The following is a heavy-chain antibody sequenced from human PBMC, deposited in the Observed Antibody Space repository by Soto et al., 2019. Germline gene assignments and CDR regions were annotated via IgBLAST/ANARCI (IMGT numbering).Heavy chain of an antibody. V-gene: IGHV3-21*01. J-gene: IGHJ5*02. D-gene: IGHD2-21*01. CDR1: GFTFSSYS. CDR3: AALAGGVFGWFDP. CDR2: ISSSSSYI. Sequence: TGGSLRLSCAASGFTFSSYSMNWVRQAPGKGLEWVSSISSSSSYIYYADSVKGRFTISRDNAKNSLYLQMNSLRAEDTAVYYCAALAGGVFGWFDPWGQGTLVTVSS.